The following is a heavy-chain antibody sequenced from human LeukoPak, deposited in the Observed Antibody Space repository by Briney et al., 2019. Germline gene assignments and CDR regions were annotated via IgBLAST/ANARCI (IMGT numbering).Heavy chain of an antibody. V-gene: IGHV4-39*01. CDR3: ARHTTGISYFDY. CDR1: GGSISSSSYY. D-gene: IGHD1-1*01. CDR2: MFYSGST. Sequence: PSETLSLTCTVSGGSISSSSYYWGWIRQPPGKGLEWVGSMFYSGSTYYNPSLKSRVTISVDASKNQFSLKLSSVTAADTAVYYCARHTTGISYFDYWGQGTLVTVSS. J-gene: IGHJ4*02.